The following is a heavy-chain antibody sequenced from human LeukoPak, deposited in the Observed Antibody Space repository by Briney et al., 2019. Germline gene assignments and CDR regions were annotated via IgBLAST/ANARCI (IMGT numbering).Heavy chain of an antibody. CDR3: ARDERDGYDSNWFDP. Sequence: GGSLRLSCAASGFTFSSYSMNWVSQAPGKGLEWVSSISSSSSYIYYADSVKGRFTISRDNAKNSLYLQMNSLRAEDTAVYYCARDERDGYDSNWFDPWGQGTLVTVSS. CDR2: ISSSSSYI. CDR1: GFTFSSYS. V-gene: IGHV3-21*01. J-gene: IGHJ5*02. D-gene: IGHD5-12*01.